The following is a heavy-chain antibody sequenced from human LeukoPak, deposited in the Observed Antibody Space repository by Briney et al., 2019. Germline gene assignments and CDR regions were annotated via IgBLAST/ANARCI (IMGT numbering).Heavy chain of an antibody. CDR2: INHSGST. CDR1: GGSFSGYY. D-gene: IGHD3-9*01. V-gene: IGHV4-34*01. Sequence: SETLSLTCAVYGGSFSGYYWSWIRQPPGKGLEWIGEINHSGSTNYNPSLKSRVTISVDTSKNQFSLKLSSVTAADTAVYYCARGPRYMTGYLLPFDYWGRGTPVTVSS. J-gene: IGHJ4*02. CDR3: ARGPRYMTGYLLPFDY.